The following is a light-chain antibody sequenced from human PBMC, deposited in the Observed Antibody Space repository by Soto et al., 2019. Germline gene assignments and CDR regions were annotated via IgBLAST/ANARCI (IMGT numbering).Light chain of an antibody. CDR2: DAS. CDR1: QSVTKW. J-gene: IGKJ2*01. CDR3: QQRSNWPPYT. Sequence: DIQMTQSPSTLSASLGDRVTITCRASQSVTKWVAWYQQRPGQAPKVLIWDASSLQRGVPSRFSGSGYGTEFTLTISSLESEDVAVYYCQQRSNWPPYTFGQGTKVEI. V-gene: IGKV1-5*01.